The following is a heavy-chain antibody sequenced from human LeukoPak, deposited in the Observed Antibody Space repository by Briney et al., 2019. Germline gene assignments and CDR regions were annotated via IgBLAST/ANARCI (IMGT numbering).Heavy chain of an antibody. D-gene: IGHD3-10*01. Sequence: PGGSLRLSCAAPGFIFSDYYMSWIRQAPGKGLEWVSYISSSGSTIYYADSVKGRFTISRDNAKNSLYLQMNSLRAEDTAVYYCARAGGSGSYYAWYFDYWGQGTLVTVSS. CDR2: ISSSGSTI. V-gene: IGHV3-11*01. CDR3: ARAGGSGSYYAWYFDY. J-gene: IGHJ4*02. CDR1: GFIFSDYY.